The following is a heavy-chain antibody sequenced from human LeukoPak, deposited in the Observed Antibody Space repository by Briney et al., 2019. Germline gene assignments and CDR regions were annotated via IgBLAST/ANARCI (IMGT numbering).Heavy chain of an antibody. CDR3: ARERYSSAMNFDY. D-gene: IGHD6-19*01. J-gene: IGHJ4*02. CDR1: GFTFSDYY. Sequence: GGSLRLSCAASGFTFSDYYMSWIRQAPEKGLEWVSYIRNSGSTIYYADSVRGRFTISRDNAKNSLYLQVSSLRAEDTAMYYCARERYSSAMNFDYWGQGTLVTVSS. CDR2: IRNSGSTI. V-gene: IGHV3-11*01.